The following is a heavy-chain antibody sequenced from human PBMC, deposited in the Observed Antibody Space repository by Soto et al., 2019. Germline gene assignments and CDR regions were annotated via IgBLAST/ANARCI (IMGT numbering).Heavy chain of an antibody. J-gene: IGHJ6*02. D-gene: IGHD3-9*01. CDR3: ARNGYYDIWTGLVQSGMDV. Sequence: PSETQSLTCTVSGGSISSGGYYWSWIRQHPGKGLEWIGYIYYSGSTYYNPSLKSRVTISVDTSKNQFYLKLSSVTAADTAVYYWARNGYYDIWTGLVQSGMDVWGQGTTVYVSS. CDR1: GGSISSGGYY. V-gene: IGHV4-31*03. CDR2: IYYSGST.